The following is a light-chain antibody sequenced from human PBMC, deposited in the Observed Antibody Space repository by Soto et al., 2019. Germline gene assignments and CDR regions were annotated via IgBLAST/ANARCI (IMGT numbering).Light chain of an antibody. Sequence: QSVLTQPSAVSVSPGQWITISCTGTSSDIGSYNYVSWYQQHPGKAPKLMIYEVSYRPSGVSNRFSASKSGNTASLTISGLQAEDEADYYCRSYTSSSTLYVFGTGTKVTVL. CDR3: RSYTSSSTLYV. CDR2: EVS. V-gene: IGLV2-14*01. J-gene: IGLJ1*01. CDR1: SSDIGSYNY.